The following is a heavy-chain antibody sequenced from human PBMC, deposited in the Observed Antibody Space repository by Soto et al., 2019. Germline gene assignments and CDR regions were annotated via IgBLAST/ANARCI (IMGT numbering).Heavy chain of an antibody. CDR2: IYFSEST. J-gene: IGHJ6*02. CDR3: ARDRGATSHYGMDV. Sequence: PSETLSLTCNVSGASISSGDYYWSWIRQPPGKGLEWIGYIYFSESTSYNPSLKSRVTISGDTSKNQLSMRVTSVTAADTAVYYCARDRGATSHYGMDVSGQGTTVTVSS. V-gene: IGHV4-30-4*01. D-gene: IGHD5-12*01. CDR1: GASISSGDYY.